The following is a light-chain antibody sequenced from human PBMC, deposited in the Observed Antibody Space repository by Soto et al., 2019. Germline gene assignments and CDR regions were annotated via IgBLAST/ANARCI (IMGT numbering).Light chain of an antibody. CDR2: GAS. V-gene: IGKV3-20*01. J-gene: IGKJ1*01. Sequence: EIVLTQSPGTLSLSPGERATLSCRASQSIDSKYLGWYQQKPGQTPRLLIYGASSRATGIPDRFSGSGSGTDFTLTISRLEPEDFALYYCQHYGTSPGTFGQGTKVEIK. CDR3: QHYGTSPGT. CDR1: QSIDSKY.